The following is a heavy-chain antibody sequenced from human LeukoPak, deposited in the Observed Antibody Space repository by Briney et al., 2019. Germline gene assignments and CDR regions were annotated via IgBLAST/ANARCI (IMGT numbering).Heavy chain of an antibody. CDR1: GGTFSSYA. J-gene: IGHJ5*02. D-gene: IGHD6-13*01. CDR3: ARGLALSSSWLSSWFDP. Sequence: GASVKVSCKASGGTFSSYAISWVRQAPGQGLEWMGGIIPIFGTANYAQKFQGRVTITADESTSTAYMELSRLRSDDTAVYYCARGLALSSSWLSSWFDPWGQGTLVTVSS. V-gene: IGHV1-69*13. CDR2: IIPIFGTA.